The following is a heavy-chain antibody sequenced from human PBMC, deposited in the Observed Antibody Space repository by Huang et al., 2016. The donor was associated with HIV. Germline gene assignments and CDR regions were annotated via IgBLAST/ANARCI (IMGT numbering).Heavy chain of an antibody. Sequence: QVQLQESGPGLVKPSETLSLTCTVSGGSISTHYWRWIRQPPGKGLEWIGSIDYSGSTNYSPYLKSRVTIVLDTAKNQFSLRVNSVTAADTAMYYCARDHHDFWRGYRRMYFFDHWGQGTLVTVSS. CDR2: IDYSGST. V-gene: IGHV4-59*11. CDR1: GGSISTHY. D-gene: IGHD3-3*01. J-gene: IGHJ4*02. CDR3: ARDHHDFWRGYRRMYFFDH.